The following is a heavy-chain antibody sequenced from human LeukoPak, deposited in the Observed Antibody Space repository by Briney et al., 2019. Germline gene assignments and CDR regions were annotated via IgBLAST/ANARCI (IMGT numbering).Heavy chain of an antibody. D-gene: IGHD6-19*01. V-gene: IGHV4-34*01. J-gene: IGHJ5*02. CDR3: ARVGSSGWCGWFDP. Sequence: PSETLSLTCAVYGGSFSGYYWSWIRQPPGKGLEWIGEINHSGSTNYNPSLKSRVTISVDTSKNQFSLKLSSVTAADTAVYYCARVGSSGWCGWFDPWGQGTLVTVSS. CDR1: GGSFSGYY. CDR2: INHSGST.